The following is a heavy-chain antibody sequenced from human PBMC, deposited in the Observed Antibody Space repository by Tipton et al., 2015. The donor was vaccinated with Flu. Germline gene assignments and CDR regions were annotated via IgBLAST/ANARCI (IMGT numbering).Heavy chain of an antibody. V-gene: IGHV4-61*02. D-gene: IGHD4-17*01. J-gene: IGHJ4*02. Sequence: TLSLTCTVSGDSITSGNYYWTWIRQSAGKGLEWIGRVSSSGSTRYNPSLKGRATISLDMSRNQFSLKLSSVTAADTAVYYCARWKTVTTRLTYFDYWGQGTLVTVSS. CDR3: ARWKTVTTRLTYFDY. CDR1: GDSITSGNYY. CDR2: VSSSGST.